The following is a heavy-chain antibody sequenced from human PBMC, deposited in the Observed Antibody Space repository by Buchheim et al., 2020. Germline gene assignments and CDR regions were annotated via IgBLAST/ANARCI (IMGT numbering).Heavy chain of an antibody. Sequence: QLQLQESGSGLVKPSQTLSLTCAVSGGSISSGGYSWSWIRQPPGKGLEWIGYIYHSGSTYYNPSLKSRVTISVDRSKNQFFLKLSSVTAADTAVYYCARASYDFWSGYYHDAFDIWGQGT. J-gene: IGHJ3*02. V-gene: IGHV4-30-2*01. D-gene: IGHD3-3*01. CDR2: IYHSGST. CDR1: GGSISSGGYS. CDR3: ARASYDFWSGYYHDAFDI.